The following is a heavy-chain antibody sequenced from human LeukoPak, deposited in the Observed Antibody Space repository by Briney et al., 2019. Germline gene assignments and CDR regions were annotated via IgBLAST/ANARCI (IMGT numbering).Heavy chain of an antibody. Sequence: GGSLRLSCAASGFTFSSYSMNWVRQAPGKGLEWVSSISSSSSYIYYADSVKGRFTISRDNAKNSLYLHMNSLRAEDTAVYYCARRDLYTSGWYEFDCWGQGTLVTVSS. V-gene: IGHV3-21*01. J-gene: IGHJ4*02. CDR3: ARRDLYTSGWYEFDC. CDR1: GFTFSSYS. CDR2: ISSSSSYI. D-gene: IGHD6-19*01.